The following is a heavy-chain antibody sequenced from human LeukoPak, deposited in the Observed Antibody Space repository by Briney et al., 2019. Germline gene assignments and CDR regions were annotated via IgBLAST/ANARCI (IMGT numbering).Heavy chain of an antibody. Sequence: SETLSLTCTVYSGSFSGYFLSWIRQPPGKGLEWIGEIKHSGSTSYNPSLKNRVTMSGDTSKNQFSLNLSAVTAADTAVYYCARGRDYSGGYSFWGQGTLVTVSS. CDR1: SGSFSGYF. V-gene: IGHV4-34*01. J-gene: IGHJ4*02. CDR2: IKHSGST. CDR3: ARGRDYSGGYSF. D-gene: IGHD5-18*01.